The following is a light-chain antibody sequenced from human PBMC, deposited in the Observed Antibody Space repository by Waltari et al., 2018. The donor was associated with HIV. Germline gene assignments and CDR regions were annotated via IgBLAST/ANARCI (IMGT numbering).Light chain of an antibody. J-gene: IGLJ2*01. CDR1: SSDVGSSNL. CDR3: CSYAGSRGVV. V-gene: IGLV2-23*02. Sequence: QSALTQPASVSGSPGQSITISCTGTSSDVGSSNLVSWYQHHPHKAPQVVIYEVTKRPSGVSNRFSGSKSGNTASLTISGLQAEDESDYYCCSYAGSRGVVFGGGTKLTVL. CDR2: EVT.